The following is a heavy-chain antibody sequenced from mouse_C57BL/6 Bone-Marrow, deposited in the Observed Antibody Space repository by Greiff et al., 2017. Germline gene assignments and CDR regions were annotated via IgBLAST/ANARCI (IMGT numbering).Heavy chain of an antibody. J-gene: IGHJ1*03. CDR1: GYTFTSYD. D-gene: IGHD2-10*02. V-gene: IGHV1-85*01. CDR2: IYPRDGST. Sequence: QVQLQQSGPELVKPGASVKLSCKASGYTFTSYDINWVKQRPGQGLEWIGWIYPRDGSTTSNEKFKGKATLTVDTSSSTAYMELHRLTSEDAAVDCCARDSGVCGYFDVWGTGTTVTVSS. CDR3: ARDSGVCGYFDV.